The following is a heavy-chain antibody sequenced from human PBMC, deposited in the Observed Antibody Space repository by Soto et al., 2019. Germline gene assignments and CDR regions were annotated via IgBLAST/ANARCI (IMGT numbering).Heavy chain of an antibody. D-gene: IGHD3-22*01. J-gene: IGHJ4*02. CDR3: ARDYYESGGYFDC. Sequence: SQSLSLTCAISGDNVSSNSAAWKWIRQSPSRGLEWLGRTYYRSKWNTDYAVSVNSRITISPDTSKNQFSLQLKSVTPEDTGVYYCARDYYESGGYFDCWGQVXLVTVPS. V-gene: IGHV6-1*01. CDR1: GDNVSSNSAA. CDR2: TYYRSKWNT.